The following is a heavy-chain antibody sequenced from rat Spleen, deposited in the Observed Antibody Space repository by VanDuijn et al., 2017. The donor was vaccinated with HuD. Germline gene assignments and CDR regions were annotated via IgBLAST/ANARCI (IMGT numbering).Heavy chain of an antibody. CDR3: SGSRVPWYLDF. J-gene: IGHJ1*01. Sequence: EVQLVESDGDLVPPGGSLKVSCAVSGFTFSDYYMAWVRQAPGKGLEWVASITNSGGSTYYPDSVKGRFTISRENAQNTLYLQMNSLRSEDTATYYCSGSRVPWYLDFWGPGTMVTVSS. CDR2: ITNSGGST. CDR1: GFTFSDYY. D-gene: IGHD1-11*01. V-gene: IGHV5-25*01.